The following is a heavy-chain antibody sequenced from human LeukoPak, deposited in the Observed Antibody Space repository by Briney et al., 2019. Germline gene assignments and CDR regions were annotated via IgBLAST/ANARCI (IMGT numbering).Heavy chain of an antibody. Sequence: PSETMSLTCSVSGGSISSYYWSWIPQPAGKGLEWIGRIYTSGSTNYNPSLKSRVTMSVDTSKNQFSLKLSSVTAADTAVYYCARDGDDGLADYWGQGTLVTVSS. J-gene: IGHJ4*02. CDR1: GGSISSYY. CDR2: IYTSGST. D-gene: IGHD5-24*01. V-gene: IGHV4-4*07. CDR3: ARDGDDGLADY.